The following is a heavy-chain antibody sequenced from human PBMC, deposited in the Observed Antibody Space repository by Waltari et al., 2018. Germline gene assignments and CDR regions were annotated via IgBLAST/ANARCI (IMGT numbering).Heavy chain of an antibody. CDR2: INHSGST. CDR3: ARGRGYSVVVRGVDTGFCWFDP. D-gene: IGHD3-10*01. J-gene: IGHJ5*02. V-gene: IGHV4-34*01. CDR1: GGSFSGYY. Sequence: QVQLQQWGAGLLSPSETLSLTCAVYGGSFSGYYWTWSRQPPGKGLEWIGEINHSGSTNYNPSLKSRVTISIDTPRNQFSLKLSSVTAADTAVYYCARGRGYSVVVRGVDTGFCWFDPWGQGTLVTVSS.